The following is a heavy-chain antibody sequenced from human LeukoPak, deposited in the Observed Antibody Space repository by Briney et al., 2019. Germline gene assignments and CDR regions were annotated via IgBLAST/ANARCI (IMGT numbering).Heavy chain of an antibody. J-gene: IGHJ5*02. CDR2: IYYSGST. CDR1: GGSFSNYY. Sequence: SETLSLTCTVSGGSFSNYYWTWIRQPPGKGLEWIGYIYYSGSTNYNPSLKSRVTISVDTSKNQFSLNLSSVTAADTAVYYCARHPTALVSYGFDPWGQGTLVTVSS. V-gene: IGHV4-59*08. CDR3: ARHPTALVSYGFDP. D-gene: IGHD5-18*01.